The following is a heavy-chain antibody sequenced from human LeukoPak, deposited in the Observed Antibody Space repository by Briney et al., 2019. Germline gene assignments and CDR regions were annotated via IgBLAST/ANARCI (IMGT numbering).Heavy chain of an antibody. CDR1: GFTFSSYW. J-gene: IGHJ4*02. V-gene: IGHV3-7*03. D-gene: IGHD5-12*01. CDR3: ARYLLYSGYDSFDY. Sequence: GGSLRLSCAASGFTFSSYWMSWVRQAPGKGLEWVANIKQDGSEKYYVDSVKGRFTISRDNAKNSLYLQMNSLRAEDAAVYYCARYLLYSGYDSFDYWGQGTLVTVSS. CDR2: IKQDGSEK.